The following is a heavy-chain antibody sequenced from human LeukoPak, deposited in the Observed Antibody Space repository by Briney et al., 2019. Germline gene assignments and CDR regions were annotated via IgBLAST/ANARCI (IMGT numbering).Heavy chain of an antibody. CDR1: GYTFNTYE. D-gene: IGHD6-13*01. V-gene: IGHV1-18*01. CDR3: ARLAVGSGWFHDY. J-gene: IGHJ4*02. CDR2: INTYNGNT. Sequence: ASVKVSCKASGYTFNTYEIAWLRQAPGQGLEWMGWINTYNGNTNYAQKVQGRVTMTTDTSTSTGYMELRNLRSDDTAVYYCARLAVGSGWFHDYWGQGTLVTVSS.